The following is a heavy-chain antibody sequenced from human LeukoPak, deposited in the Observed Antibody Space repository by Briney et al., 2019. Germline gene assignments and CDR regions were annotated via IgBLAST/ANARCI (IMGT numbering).Heavy chain of an antibody. CDR3: AKDLVGAFDY. D-gene: IGHD1-26*01. J-gene: IGHJ4*02. Sequence: GGSLRLSCAASGFTFNSYGMHWVRQAPGKGLEWVALIWYDGSNKYYADSVKGRFTISRDNSKNTLYLQMNSLRAEDTAVYYCAKDLVGAFDYWGQGTLVTVSS. CDR1: GFTFNSYG. CDR2: IWYDGSNK. V-gene: IGHV3-30*02.